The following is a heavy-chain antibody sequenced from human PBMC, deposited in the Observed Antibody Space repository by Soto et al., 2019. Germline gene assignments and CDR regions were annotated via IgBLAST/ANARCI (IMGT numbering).Heavy chain of an antibody. CDR3: ARDATFCLDC. CDR2: INRDGGER. CDR1: GFSFSNYW. Sequence: GGSLRLSCAASGFSFSNYWVAWVRQAPGKGLEWVANINRDGGERYHADSVRGRFTIFRDNSENSLYLQMNRLRAEDTAVYYCARDATFCLDCWGRGTLVTVSS. J-gene: IGHJ4*02. D-gene: IGHD3-16*01. V-gene: IGHV3-7*03.